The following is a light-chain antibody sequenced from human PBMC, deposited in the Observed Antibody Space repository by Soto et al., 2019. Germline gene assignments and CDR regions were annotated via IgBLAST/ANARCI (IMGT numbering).Light chain of an antibody. J-gene: IGKJ1*01. V-gene: IGKV1-5*01. CDR1: ESVSKW. Sequence: DIQLALSASFLSVSIRAKVGITCRATESVSKWLAWYQEKPGNPPRPLIYDASTLESGVPSRFSGSGSGTEFTLTISSLQADDFAIYYCQQDNSYSWTFAQGTKVDI. CDR2: DAS. CDR3: QQDNSYSWT.